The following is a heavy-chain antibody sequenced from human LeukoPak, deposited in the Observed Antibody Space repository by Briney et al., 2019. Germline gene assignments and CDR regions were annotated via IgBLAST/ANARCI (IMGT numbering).Heavy chain of an antibody. D-gene: IGHD6-19*01. CDR3: ARYFTAVAETLRLDY. Sequence: GGSLRLSCAASGFTFSSYWMNWVRQAPGKGLEWVAAINQDGSQKYYVDSVKGRFTISRDNAKNSLYLQMNSLRAEDTAVYYCARYFTAVAETLRLDYWGQGTLATVSS. CDR1: GFTFSSYW. J-gene: IGHJ4*02. CDR2: INQDGSQK. V-gene: IGHV3-7*03.